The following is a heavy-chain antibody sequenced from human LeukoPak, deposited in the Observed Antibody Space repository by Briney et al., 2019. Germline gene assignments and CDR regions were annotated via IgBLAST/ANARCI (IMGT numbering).Heavy chain of an antibody. CDR2: IYYSGST. CDR3: ARRSLVGDSGGAFDI. J-gene: IGHJ3*02. D-gene: IGHD1-26*01. Sequence: SETLSLTCTVSGGSITSYYWGWVRQPPGKGLEWIGSIYYSGSTYYNPSLKSRVTISVDTSKNQFSLKLSSVTAADTAVYYCARRSLVGDSGGAFDIWGQGTMVTVSS. V-gene: IGHV4-39*07. CDR1: GGSITSYY.